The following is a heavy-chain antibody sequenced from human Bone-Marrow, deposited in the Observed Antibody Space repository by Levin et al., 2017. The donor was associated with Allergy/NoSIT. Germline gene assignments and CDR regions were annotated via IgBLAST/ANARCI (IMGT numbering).Heavy chain of an antibody. Sequence: ASVKVSCKASGGTFSSYAISWVRQAPGQGLEWMGGIIPIFGTANYAQKFQGRVTITADESTSTAYMELSSLRSEDTAVYYCATEIFPPASYPDYWGQGTLVTVSS. J-gene: IGHJ4*02. CDR2: IIPIFGTA. D-gene: IGHD3-9*01. V-gene: IGHV1-69*13. CDR1: GGTFSSYA. CDR3: ATEIFPPASYPDY.